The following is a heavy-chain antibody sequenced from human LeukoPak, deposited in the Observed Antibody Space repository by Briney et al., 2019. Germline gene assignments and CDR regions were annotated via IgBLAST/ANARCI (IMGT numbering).Heavy chain of an antibody. D-gene: IGHD5-18*01. V-gene: IGHV3-9*01. CDR1: GFNFNYYA. CDR3: AKDTEGSYGPSHFDY. J-gene: IGHJ4*02. Sequence: PGGSLKLSCAASGFNFNYYAMHWVRQAPGKGLEWVSGISWNSGSIGYADSVKGRFTISRDNAKNSLYLQMNSLRAEDTALYYCAKDTEGSYGPSHFDYWGQGTLVTVSS. CDR2: ISWNSGSI.